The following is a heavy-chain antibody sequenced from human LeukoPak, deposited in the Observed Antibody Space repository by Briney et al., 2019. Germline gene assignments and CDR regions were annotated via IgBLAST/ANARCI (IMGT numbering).Heavy chain of an antibody. CDR2: INPNSGGT. J-gene: IGHJ4*02. CDR3: ARDGQEEWLSYTDYLYYFDY. D-gene: IGHD3-3*01. CDR1: GYTFTGYY. Sequence: ASVKVSCKASGYTFTGYYMHWVRQAPGQGLEWMGWINPNSGGTNYAQKFQGRVTMTRDTSISTAYMGLSRLRSDDTAVYYCARDGQEEWLSYTDYLYYFDYWGQGTLVTVSS. V-gene: IGHV1-2*02.